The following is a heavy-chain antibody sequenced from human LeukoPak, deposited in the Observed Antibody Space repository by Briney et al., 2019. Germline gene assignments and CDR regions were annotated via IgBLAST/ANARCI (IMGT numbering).Heavy chain of an antibody. J-gene: IGHJ5*02. D-gene: IGHD6-19*01. CDR3: ARFRGSGWYSFDL. CDR1: GFTFSDYY. Sequence: GGSLRLSCAASGFTFSDYYMSWIRQAPGKGLEWVSYISNSGGTKYYADSVKGRFTISRDNAKNSLYLQMNSLRAEDTAVYYCARFRGSGWYSFDLWGQGTLVTVSS. V-gene: IGHV3-11*01. CDR2: ISNSGGTK.